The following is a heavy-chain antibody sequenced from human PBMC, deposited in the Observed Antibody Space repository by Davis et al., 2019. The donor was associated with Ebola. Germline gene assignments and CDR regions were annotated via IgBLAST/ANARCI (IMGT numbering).Heavy chain of an antibody. V-gene: IGHV4-39*07. Sequence: SETLSLTCTVSGGSLSSSTYYWGWIRQPPGKGLEWIGSIYSTGTTFYNPSFKSRVTISVDTSKNQFSLKLSSVTAADTAVYYCARLGLYNWFDPWGQGTLVTVSS. CDR1: GGSLSSSTYY. CDR3: ARLGLYNWFDP. J-gene: IGHJ5*02. D-gene: IGHD7-27*01. CDR2: IYSTGTT.